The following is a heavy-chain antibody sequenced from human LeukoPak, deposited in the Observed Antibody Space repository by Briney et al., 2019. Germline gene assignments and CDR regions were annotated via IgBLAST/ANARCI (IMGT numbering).Heavy chain of an antibody. CDR1: GFTFSSYS. CDR2: ISSSSSYI. Sequence: GGSLRLSCAASGFTFSSYSMNWVRQAPGKGLEWVSSISSSSSYIYYADSVKGRFTISRDNAKNSLYLQMNSLRAEDTAVYYCARAPPYCSRTSCYSDYWGQGTLVTVSS. CDR3: ARAPPYCSRTSCYSDY. J-gene: IGHJ4*02. V-gene: IGHV3-21*01. D-gene: IGHD2-2*02.